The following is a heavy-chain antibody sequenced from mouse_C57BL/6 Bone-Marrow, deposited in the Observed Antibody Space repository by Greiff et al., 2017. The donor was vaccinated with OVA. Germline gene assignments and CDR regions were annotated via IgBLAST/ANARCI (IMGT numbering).Heavy chain of an antibody. V-gene: IGHV14-4*01. D-gene: IGHD2-5*01. Sequence: VHVKQSGAELVRPGASVKLSCTASGFNIKDDYMHWVKQRPEQGLEWIGWIDPENGDTEYASKFQGKATITADTSSNTAYLQLSSLTSEDTAVYYCTTNYSNYDAMDYWGQGTSVTVSS. CDR1: GFNIKDDY. CDR2: IDPENGDT. CDR3: TTNYSNYDAMDY. J-gene: IGHJ4*01.